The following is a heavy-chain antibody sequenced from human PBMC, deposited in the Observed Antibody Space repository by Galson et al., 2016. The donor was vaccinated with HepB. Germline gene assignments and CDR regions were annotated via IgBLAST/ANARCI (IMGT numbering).Heavy chain of an antibody. CDR3: VRPRNLAFDY. CDR2: VYYSGAT. V-gene: IGHV4-39*01. J-gene: IGHJ4*02. CDR1: GDSISDTNPY. Sequence: ETLSLTCTVSGDSISDTNPYWGWIRQPPGKRLEWIGSVYYSGATYYNPSLKSRIIMSLDTSRNQFSLKLTSVTAADTAVYYCVRPRNLAFDYWGQGTLVTVSS. D-gene: IGHD1-14*01.